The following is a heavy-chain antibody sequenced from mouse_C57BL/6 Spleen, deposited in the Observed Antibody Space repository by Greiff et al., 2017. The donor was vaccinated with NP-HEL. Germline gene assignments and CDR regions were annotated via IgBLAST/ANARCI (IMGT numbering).Heavy chain of an antibody. Sequence: EVKVVESEGGLVQPGSSMKLSCTASGFTFSDYYMAWVRQVPEKGLEWVANINYDGSSTYYLDSLKSRFIISRDNAKNILYLQMSSLKSEDTATYYCARGGSNYVYAMDYWGQGTSVTVSS. CDR1: GFTFSDYY. V-gene: IGHV5-16*01. CDR2: INYDGSST. CDR3: ARGGSNYVYAMDY. J-gene: IGHJ4*01. D-gene: IGHD2-5*01.